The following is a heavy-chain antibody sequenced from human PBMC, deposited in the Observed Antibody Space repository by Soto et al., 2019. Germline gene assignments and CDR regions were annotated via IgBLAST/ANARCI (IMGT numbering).Heavy chain of an antibody. CDR3: ARHGYYPKFVVY. CDR2: IIPIFGTA. J-gene: IGHJ4*02. D-gene: IGHD3-22*01. CDR1: GGTFSSYA. V-gene: IGHV1-69*13. Sequence: SVKVSCKASGGTFSSYAISWVRQAPGQGLEWMGGIIPIFGTANYAQKFQGRVTITADESTSTAYMELSSLRSEDTAVYYCARHGYYPKFVVYWGQGTLVTVSS.